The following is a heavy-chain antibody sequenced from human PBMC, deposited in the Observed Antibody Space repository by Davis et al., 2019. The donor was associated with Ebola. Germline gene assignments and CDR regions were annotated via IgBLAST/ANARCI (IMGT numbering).Heavy chain of an antibody. CDR2: INPYSGNT. V-gene: IGHV1-18*04. CDR3: ARIVVIPNWFDP. Sequence: ASVKVSCKASGYTFTSYGISWVRQAPGQGLEWMGWINPYSGNTNYAQKLQGRVTMTTDTSTSTAYMELRSLRSDDTAVYYCARIVVIPNWFDPWGQGTLVTVSS. CDR1: GYTFTSYG. D-gene: IGHD3-22*01. J-gene: IGHJ5*02.